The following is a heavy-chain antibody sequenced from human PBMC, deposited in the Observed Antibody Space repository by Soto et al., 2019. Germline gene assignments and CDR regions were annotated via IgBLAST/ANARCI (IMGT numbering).Heavy chain of an antibody. V-gene: IGHV1-69*02. D-gene: IGHD3-10*01. CDR1: GGTFRNDI. J-gene: IGHJ4*02. Sequence: QVQLVQSGAEVKKPGSSVNVSCKASGGTFRNDIISWVRQAPGQGLDWMGTIIPMFGRVNYAQNLQGRVTITADKSTGTAYMELNSLRSEDTAVYYCASGTVYGSGSYPVDYWGQGTLVTVSS. CDR2: IIPMFGRV. CDR3: ASGTVYGSGSYPVDY.